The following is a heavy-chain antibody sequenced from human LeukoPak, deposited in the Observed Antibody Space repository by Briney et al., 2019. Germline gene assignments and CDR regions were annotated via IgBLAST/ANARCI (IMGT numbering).Heavy chain of an antibody. CDR1: GVMKTYS. CDR2: ISSSSITL. J-gene: IGHJ4*02. D-gene: IGHD3-22*01. Sequence: PGGSLRLSCAASGVMKTYSMNWVRQAPGKGLEWISYISSSSITLNYADSVKGRFTISRDNAKNLVLPHMNSLRDEDTAVYYCARSGNYYDTSGLLYWGQGALVIVSS. V-gene: IGHV3-48*02. CDR3: ARSGNYYDTSGLLY.